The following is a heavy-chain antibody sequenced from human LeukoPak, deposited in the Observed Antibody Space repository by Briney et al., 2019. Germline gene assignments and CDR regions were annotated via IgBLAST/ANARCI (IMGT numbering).Heavy chain of an antibody. CDR3: TRRGSGWHFDY. CDR1: GFTFGDYA. Sequence: PGGTLRLSCTASGFTFGDYAMSWFRQAPGQGLEWVGFIRSKAYGGTTEYAASVKGRFTISRDDSKSIAHLQMNILKTEDTAVYYCTRRGSGWHFDYWGQGTLVTVSS. J-gene: IGHJ4*02. CDR2: IRSKAYGGTT. V-gene: IGHV3-49*03. D-gene: IGHD6-19*01.